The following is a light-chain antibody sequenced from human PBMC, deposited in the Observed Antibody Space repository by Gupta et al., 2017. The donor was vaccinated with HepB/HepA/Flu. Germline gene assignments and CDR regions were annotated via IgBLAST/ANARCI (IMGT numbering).Light chain of an antibody. Sequence: EIVLTQSPGTLSLSPGERVTLSCRASQSFSRTFLGWYQQKPGQAPRLLIYGTSNRATGTPDRFSGSGSGTDFTLTISGLEPEDFAVYYCQQFGGSPFTFGGGTKVEIK. CDR2: GTS. J-gene: IGKJ4*01. V-gene: IGKV3-20*01. CDR1: QSFSRTF. CDR3: QQFGGSPFT.